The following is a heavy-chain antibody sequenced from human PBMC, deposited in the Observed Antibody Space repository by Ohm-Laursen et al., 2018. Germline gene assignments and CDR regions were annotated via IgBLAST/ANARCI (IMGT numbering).Heavy chain of an antibody. J-gene: IGHJ4*02. CDR2: IGSGGSTI. V-gene: IGHV3-48*03. Sequence: SLRLSCAASGFTFSRYEMNWVRQAPGKGLEWVSYIGSGGSTIYYADSVKGRFTISRDNAKNSLYLQMNSLRAEDTAVYYCARVRNWNPDYWGQGTLVTVSS. CDR1: GFTFSRYE. D-gene: IGHD1-20*01. CDR3: ARVRNWNPDY.